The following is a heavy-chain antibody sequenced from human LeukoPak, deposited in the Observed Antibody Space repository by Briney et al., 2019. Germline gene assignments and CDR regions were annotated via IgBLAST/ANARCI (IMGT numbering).Heavy chain of an antibody. CDR2: IYYSGST. CDR3: ARLPRADRPFDY. D-gene: IGHD6-6*01. Sequence: PSETLSLTCTVSGGSISSYYWSWVRQPPGKGREWLGYIYYSGSTNYNPSLKSRVTISVDTSKNQFSLKLSSVTPADTAVYYCARLPRADRPFDYWREGPLVTVYS. J-gene: IGHJ4*02. CDR1: GGSISSYY. V-gene: IGHV4-59*01.